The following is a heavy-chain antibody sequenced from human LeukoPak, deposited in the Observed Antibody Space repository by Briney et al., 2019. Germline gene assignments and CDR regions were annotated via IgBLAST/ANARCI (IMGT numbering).Heavy chain of an antibody. V-gene: IGHV3-7*01. J-gene: IGHJ3*02. CDR1: GFTFSLYW. CDR3: ARGGGI. CDR2: IKQDGSEE. Sequence: AGGSLRLSCVVSGFTFSLYWMNWVRQAPGKGLEWVANIKQDGSEEYYVDSVKGRFTISRGNAKNSLYLQMNSLRVEDTAVYYCARGGGIWGQGTMVTVSS. D-gene: IGHD5-12*01.